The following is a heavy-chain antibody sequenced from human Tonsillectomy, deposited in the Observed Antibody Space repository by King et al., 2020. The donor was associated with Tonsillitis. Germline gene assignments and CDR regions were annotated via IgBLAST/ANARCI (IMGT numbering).Heavy chain of an antibody. V-gene: IGHV4-61*02. CDR3: ARMPGRSGVSSPSYLDV. J-gene: IGHJ6*03. CDR2: IYTSGSA. CDR1: GGSINSGNYY. D-gene: IGHD3-10*01. Sequence: QLQESGPGLERSPTLSLTCTVSGGSINSGNYYWTWVRQPAGKGLEWIGRIYTSGSAYYNPSLKSRVTILLDTPKNQFSLRLTSVTAADTAVYYCARMPGRSGVSSPSYLDV.